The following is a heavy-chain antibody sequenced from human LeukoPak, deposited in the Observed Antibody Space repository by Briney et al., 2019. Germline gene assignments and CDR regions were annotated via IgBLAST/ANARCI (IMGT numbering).Heavy chain of an antibody. CDR1: GFTVSSNY. V-gene: IGHV3-66*01. D-gene: IGHD3-22*01. Sequence: PGGSLRLSCAASGFTVSSNYMSWVRQAPGKGLEWVSVIYSGGSTYYADSVKGRFTISRDNSKNTLYLQMNSLRAEDTAVYYCARDYYDSSGYSPGVYWGQGTLVTVSS. J-gene: IGHJ4*02. CDR3: ARDYYDSSGYSPGVY. CDR2: IYSGGST.